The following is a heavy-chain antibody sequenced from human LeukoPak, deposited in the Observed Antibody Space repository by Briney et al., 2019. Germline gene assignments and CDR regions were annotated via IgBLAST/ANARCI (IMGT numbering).Heavy chain of an antibody. J-gene: IGHJ4*02. CDR1: GFTFSSYN. V-gene: IGHV3-21*04. D-gene: IGHD2-8*02. Sequence: GGSLRLSCAASGFTFSSYNMNWVRQAPGKGLEWVSSISSSSGYIYYADSVKGRFTISRDNAKNSLYLQMISLRAEDTALYYCAKGTLGSCSGVTCYEFDYWGQGTLVTVSS. CDR2: ISSSSGYI. CDR3: AKGTLGSCSGVTCYEFDY.